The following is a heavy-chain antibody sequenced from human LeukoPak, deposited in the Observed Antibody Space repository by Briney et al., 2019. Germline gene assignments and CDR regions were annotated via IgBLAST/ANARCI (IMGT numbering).Heavy chain of an antibody. D-gene: IGHD4-23*01. CDR3: ARDPVYGGNSGPFDY. CDR1: GGSISSSSYY. J-gene: IGHJ4*02. Sequence: PSETLSLTCTVSGGSISSSSYYWGWIRQPPGKGLEWIGSIYYSGSTYYNPSLKSRVTISVDTSNYQLSLKLRSVTAADAAVYYCARDPVYGGNSGPFDYWGQGTLVTVSS. V-gene: IGHV4-39*07. CDR2: IYYSGST.